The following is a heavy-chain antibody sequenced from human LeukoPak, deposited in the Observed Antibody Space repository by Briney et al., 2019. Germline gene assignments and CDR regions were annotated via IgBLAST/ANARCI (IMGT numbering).Heavy chain of an antibody. CDR3: ARDGYYYDSSGYYGKFDY. Sequence: ASVKVSCKASGYTFTGYYMHRVRQAPGQGLEWMGWINPNSGGTNYAQKFQGRVTMTRDTSISTAYMELSRLRSDDTAVYYCARDGYYYDSSGYYGKFDYWGQGTLVTVSS. D-gene: IGHD3-22*01. J-gene: IGHJ4*02. CDR2: INPNSGGT. CDR1: GYTFTGYY. V-gene: IGHV1-2*02.